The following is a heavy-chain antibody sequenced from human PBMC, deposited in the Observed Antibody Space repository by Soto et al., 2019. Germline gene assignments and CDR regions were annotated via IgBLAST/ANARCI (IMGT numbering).Heavy chain of an antibody. D-gene: IGHD1-7*01. CDR2: IYSGGST. CDR3: ARSGITGTTDTDY. V-gene: IGHV3-66*01. CDR1: GFTVSSNY. J-gene: IGHJ4*02. Sequence: GGSLRLSCAASGFTVSSNYMSWVRQAPGKGLEWVSVIYSGGSTYYADSVKGRFTISRDNSKNTLYLQMNSLRAEDTAVYYCARSGITGTTDTDYWGQGTLVTVSS.